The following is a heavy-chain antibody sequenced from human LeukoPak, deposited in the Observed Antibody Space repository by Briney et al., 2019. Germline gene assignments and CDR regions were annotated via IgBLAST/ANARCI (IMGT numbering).Heavy chain of an antibody. Sequence: MPSETLSLTCTVSGGSIHSYYWSWIRQPPGKGLEWIGYISYSGSTYYNPSLKSRVTISLGTSKNQSSLRLTSVTAADTAMYYCARGRNDFDYWGQGTLVTVSS. V-gene: IGHV4-59*13. CDR3: ARGRNDFDY. CDR1: GGSIHSYY. D-gene: IGHD1-1*01. CDR2: ISYSGST. J-gene: IGHJ4*02.